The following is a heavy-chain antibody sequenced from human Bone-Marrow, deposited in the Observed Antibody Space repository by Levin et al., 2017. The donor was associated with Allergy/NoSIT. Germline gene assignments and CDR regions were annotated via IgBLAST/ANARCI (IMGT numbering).Heavy chain of an antibody. CDR2: SHYTGST. Sequence: SETLSLTCTVSGGFISTYYWGWIRQPPGKGLEWIGYSHYTGSTNYNPSLKGRVTISVDRSKTEFTLRLTSVTAADTAVYYCARSFGVGSDWVDPWGQGTLVTVSS. V-gene: IGHV4-59*01. J-gene: IGHJ5*02. D-gene: IGHD3-3*01. CDR3: ARSFGVGSDWVDP. CDR1: GGFISTYY.